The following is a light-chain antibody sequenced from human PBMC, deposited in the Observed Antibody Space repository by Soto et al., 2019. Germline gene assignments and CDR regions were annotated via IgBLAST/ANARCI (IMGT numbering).Light chain of an antibody. V-gene: IGLV1-44*01. CDR1: SSNIESNT. CDR2: TND. J-gene: IGLJ1*01. Sequence: QSALTQPPSASGTPGQRVTISCSGSSSNIESNTVYWYQQLPGMAPRLLIHTNDRRPSGVPDRFSGSKSGTSASLAICGLQSEDEAGYYCLAWDDSLNGNLFGTGTKVTVL. CDR3: LAWDDSLNGNL.